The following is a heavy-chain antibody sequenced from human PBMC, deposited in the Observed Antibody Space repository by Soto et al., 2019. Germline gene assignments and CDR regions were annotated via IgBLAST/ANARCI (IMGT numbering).Heavy chain of an antibody. J-gene: IGHJ3*02. Sequence: LSLTCTVSGGSISSGGYYWSWIRQPPGKGLEWIGYISYSGNTSYNPSLKSRLTISVDTSKNQFSLKLSSVTAADTAVYYCARRYGSAFDIWGQGTMVTVSS. CDR3: ARRYGSAFDI. CDR1: GGSISSGGYY. CDR2: ISYSGNT. V-gene: IGHV4-61*08. D-gene: IGHD3-10*01.